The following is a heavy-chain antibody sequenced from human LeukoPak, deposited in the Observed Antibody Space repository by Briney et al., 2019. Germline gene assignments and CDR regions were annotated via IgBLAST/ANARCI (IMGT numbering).Heavy chain of an antibody. V-gene: IGHV3-48*02. J-gene: IGHJ4*02. CDR2: ISSSGTTI. CDR3: ARVCGLEVAGGEIEF. CDR1: GFTFSSYS. D-gene: IGHD6-13*01. Sequence: PGGSLRLSCAASGFTFSSYSMNWVRQAPGKGLEWVSYISSSGTTIYYADSVKGRFTISRDTAKNSLYLQMNSLRDEDTAVYYCARVCGLEVAGGEIEFWGQGTLVTVSS.